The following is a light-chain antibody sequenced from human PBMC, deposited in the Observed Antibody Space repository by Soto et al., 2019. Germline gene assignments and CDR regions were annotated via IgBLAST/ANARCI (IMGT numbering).Light chain of an antibody. CDR2: SDN. Sequence: QSVLTQPPSVSGTPGQRVTISCSGSSSNIGNNFVYWYQHLPGAAPTLVVYSDNHRPSGVPVRFSGSKSGTSGSLTISGLRSEDEATYHCATWDDSRSVFVVFGGGTQLTVL. CDR1: SSNIGNNF. CDR3: ATWDDSRSVFVV. V-gene: IGLV1-47*01. J-gene: IGLJ7*01.